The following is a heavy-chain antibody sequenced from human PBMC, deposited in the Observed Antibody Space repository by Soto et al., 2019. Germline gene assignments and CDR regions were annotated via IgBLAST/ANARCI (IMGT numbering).Heavy chain of an antibody. J-gene: IGHJ4*02. D-gene: IGHD2-2*01. CDR3: AKDMRDIVVGPAADY. CDR2: ISWNSGSI. Sequence: EVQLVESGGGLVQPGRSLRLSCAASGFTFDDYAMHWVRQAPGKGLEWVSGISWNSGSIGYAASVKGRFTISRDNAKNSLYLQMNSLRAEDTALFYCAKDMRDIVVGPAADYWGQGTLVTVSS. CDR1: GFTFDDYA. V-gene: IGHV3-9*01.